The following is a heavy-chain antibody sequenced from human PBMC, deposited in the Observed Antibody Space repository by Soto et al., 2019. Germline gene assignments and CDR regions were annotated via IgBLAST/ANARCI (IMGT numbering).Heavy chain of an antibody. CDR1: VFTVSNYD. CDR3: AREGSVSSSDYYAYYYGMDV. CDR2: ISSSGGII. V-gene: IGHV3-48*03. J-gene: IGHJ6*02. D-gene: IGHD3-10*01. Sequence: GSLRLYCSACVFTVSNYDINWVRQSPGKGPEWISHISSSGGIIYYADSVKDRFTISRDNAKNSLYLQMNSLRGEDTAVYYCAREGSVSSSDYYAYYYGMDVWGQGTTVTVSS.